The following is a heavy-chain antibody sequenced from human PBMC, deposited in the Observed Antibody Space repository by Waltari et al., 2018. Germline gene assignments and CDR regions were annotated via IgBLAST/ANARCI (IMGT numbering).Heavy chain of an antibody. Sequence: QVQLQESGPGLVKPSETLSLTCTVSGGSISSYYCSWIRQPPGKGLEWIGYIYDSGSTNYNPSLKSLVTISVDTSKNQFSLKLSSVTAADTAVYYCARNPNYDSSGFGWFDPWGQGTLVTVSS. D-gene: IGHD3-22*01. CDR1: GGSISSYY. CDR2: IYDSGST. CDR3: ARNPNYDSSGFGWFDP. V-gene: IGHV4-59*01. J-gene: IGHJ5*02.